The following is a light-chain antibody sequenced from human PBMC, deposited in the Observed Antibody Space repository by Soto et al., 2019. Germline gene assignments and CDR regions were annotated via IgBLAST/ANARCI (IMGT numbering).Light chain of an antibody. Sequence: DIVMTQSPDSLAVSLGERATINCKSSQNILYSSNNKNYLAWYQQKPGQPPKLIMSWASSRESGLPDRFSGSRSGTDFSLTISSQQAEDVAVYYCQQYYTTPPWTFGQGTEVEIK. CDR3: QQYYTTPPWT. J-gene: IGKJ1*01. V-gene: IGKV4-1*01. CDR1: QNILYSSNNKNY. CDR2: WAS.